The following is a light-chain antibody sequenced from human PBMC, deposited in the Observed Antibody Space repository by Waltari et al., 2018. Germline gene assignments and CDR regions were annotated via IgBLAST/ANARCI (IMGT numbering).Light chain of an antibody. Sequence: DIQLTQSPPSLSASAGDRVTITCWASQPITNYLNWYQQKPGKAPKLLIHDASKLETGVPSRFSGSQSGTHFTLTISSLQPEDIGTYYCQRYDNLPIFAFGPGTKVEI. J-gene: IGKJ3*01. CDR2: DAS. CDR3: QRYDNLPIFA. V-gene: IGKV1-33*01. CDR1: QPITNY.